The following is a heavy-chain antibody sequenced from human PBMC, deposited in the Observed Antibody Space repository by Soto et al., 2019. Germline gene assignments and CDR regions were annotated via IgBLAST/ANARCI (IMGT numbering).Heavy chain of an antibody. Sequence: EVQLVESGGGLVQPGGSLRLSCAASGFTFSSYWMSWVRQAPGKGLEWVANIKQDGSEKYYVDSVKGRFTISRDNAKKSLYLRMNSLRAEDTAVYYCARDLSDYSGWYGVYFQHWGQGTLVTVSS. J-gene: IGHJ1*01. CDR3: ARDLSDYSGWYGVYFQH. CDR1: GFTFSSYW. CDR2: IKQDGSEK. D-gene: IGHD6-19*01. V-gene: IGHV3-7*01.